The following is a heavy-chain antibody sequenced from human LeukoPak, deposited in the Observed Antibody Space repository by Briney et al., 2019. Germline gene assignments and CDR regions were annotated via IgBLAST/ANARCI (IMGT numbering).Heavy chain of an antibody. CDR3: ARGLVVVTATDAFDI. Sequence: SETLSLTCTVSGGSISSANYWSWFRQPAGKELEWIGRISASGSTNYNPSLKSRVTISVDTSKNQFSLKLSSVTAADTAVYYCARGLVVVTATDAFDIWGQGTMVTVSS. CDR2: ISASGST. CDR1: GGSISSANY. V-gene: IGHV4-61*02. D-gene: IGHD2-21*02. J-gene: IGHJ3*02.